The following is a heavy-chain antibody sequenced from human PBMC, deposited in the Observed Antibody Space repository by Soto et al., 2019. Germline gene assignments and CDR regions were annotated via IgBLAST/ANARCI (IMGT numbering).Heavy chain of an antibody. V-gene: IGHV1-2*02. Sequence: ASVKVSCKASGYTFTGYYMHWVRQAPGQGLEWMGWINPNSGGTNYAQKFQGRVTMTRDTSISTAYMELSRLRSDDTAVYYCARVKRDIVVVVAATGYWFDAWGQGTLVTVSS. CDR2: INPNSGGT. J-gene: IGHJ5*02. D-gene: IGHD2-15*01. CDR3: ARVKRDIVVVVAATGYWFDA. CDR1: GYTFTGYY.